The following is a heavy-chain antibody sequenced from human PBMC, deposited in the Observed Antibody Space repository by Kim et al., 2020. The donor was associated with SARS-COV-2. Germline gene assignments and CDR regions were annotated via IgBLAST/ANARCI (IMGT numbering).Heavy chain of an antibody. J-gene: IGHJ4*02. CDR1: GFTFSSYG. CDR2: IWYDGSNK. Sequence: GGSLRLSCAASGFTFSSYGMHWVRQAPGKGLEWVAVIWYDGSNKYYADSVKGRFTISRDNSKNTLYLQMNSLRTEDTAVYYCARESKLGRVGATPYDYWGQGTLVTVSS. V-gene: IGHV3-33*01. CDR3: ARESKLGRVGATPYDY. D-gene: IGHD1-26*01.